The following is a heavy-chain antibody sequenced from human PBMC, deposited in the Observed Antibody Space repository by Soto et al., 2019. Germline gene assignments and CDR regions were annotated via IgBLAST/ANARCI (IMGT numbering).Heavy chain of an antibody. V-gene: IGHV4-30-4*01. CDR2: IYYSGST. CDR3: ARVPLFYDYGDYYDY. J-gene: IGHJ4*02. Sequence: SETLSLTCTVSGCSISSGDYYWSWIRQPPGKGLEWIGYIYYSGSTYYNPSLKSRVTISVDTSKNQFSLKLSSVTAADTAVYYCARVPLFYDYGDYYDYWGQGTLVTVSS. CDR1: GCSISSGDYY. D-gene: IGHD4-17*01.